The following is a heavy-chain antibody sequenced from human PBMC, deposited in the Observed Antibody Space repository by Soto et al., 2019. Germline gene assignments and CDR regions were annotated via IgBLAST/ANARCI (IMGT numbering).Heavy chain of an antibody. CDR3: AKDRTMIVVVNPLGY. CDR2: ISYDGSNK. Sequence: QVQLVESGGGVVQPGRSLRLSCAASGFTFSSYGMHWVRQAPGKGLEWVAVISYDGSNKYYADSVKGRFTISRDNSKNTLYLQMNSLRAEDTAVYYCAKDRTMIVVVNPLGYWGQGTLVTVSS. CDR1: GFTFSSYG. D-gene: IGHD3-22*01. J-gene: IGHJ4*02. V-gene: IGHV3-30*18.